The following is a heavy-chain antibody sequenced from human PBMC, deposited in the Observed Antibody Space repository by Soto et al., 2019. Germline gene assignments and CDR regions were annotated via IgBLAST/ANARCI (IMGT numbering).Heavy chain of an antibody. CDR1: GYRFTSYW. CDR3: ARKDKSVYFNWFDP. Sequence: GESLKISCRTSGYRFTSYWIAWVRQMPGKGLEWMGIIFPSDSDTRYSPSFQGQVTISADRSTSTVFLQWASLKASDTAVYLCARKDKSVYFNWFDPWGQGXLVTVPS. V-gene: IGHV5-51*01. D-gene: IGHD3-10*01. J-gene: IGHJ5*02. CDR2: IFPSDSDT.